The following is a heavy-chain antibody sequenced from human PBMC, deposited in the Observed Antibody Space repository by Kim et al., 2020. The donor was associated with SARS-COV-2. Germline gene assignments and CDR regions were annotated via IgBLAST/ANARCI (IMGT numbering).Heavy chain of an antibody. D-gene: IGHD3-22*01. V-gene: IGHV4-34*01. Sequence: SETLSLTCAVYGGSFSGYYWSWIRQPPGKGLEWIGEINHSGSTNYNPSLKSRVTMSVDTSKNQFSLKLSSVTAADTAVYYCARTVWAGVNSKGGYFDYWGQGTLVTVSS. CDR1: GGSFSGYY. CDR3: ARTVWAGVNSKGGYFDY. J-gene: IGHJ4*02. CDR2: INHSGST.